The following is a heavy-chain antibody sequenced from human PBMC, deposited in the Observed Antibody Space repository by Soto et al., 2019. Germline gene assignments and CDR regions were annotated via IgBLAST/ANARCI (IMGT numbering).Heavy chain of an antibody. CDR2: TYYNVNT. CDR1: GGSISSYY. CDR3: ARSTVTRVFDY. V-gene: IGHV4-59*08. J-gene: IGHJ4*02. D-gene: IGHD5-12*01. Sequence: ASETLSLTCTVSGGSISSYYWSWIRQPPGKGLEWIGYTYYNVNTNYNPSLKSRVTISVDTSKNQFSLKLSSVTAADTAVYYCARSTVTRVFDYWGQGTLVTVSS.